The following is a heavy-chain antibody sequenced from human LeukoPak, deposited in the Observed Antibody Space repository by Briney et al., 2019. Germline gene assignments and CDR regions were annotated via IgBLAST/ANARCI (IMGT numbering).Heavy chain of an antibody. V-gene: IGHV1-18*01. CDR1: GYTFTSYG. J-gene: IGHJ6*02. Sequence: GASVKVSCKASGYTFTSYGISWVRQAPGQGLEWMGWISAYNGNTNYAQKLQGRVTMTTDTSTSTAYMELRSLRSDDTAVYYCARDRTGIAVAIYGMDVWGQGTTVTVSS. CDR3: ARDRTGIAVAIYGMDV. D-gene: IGHD6-19*01. CDR2: ISAYNGNT.